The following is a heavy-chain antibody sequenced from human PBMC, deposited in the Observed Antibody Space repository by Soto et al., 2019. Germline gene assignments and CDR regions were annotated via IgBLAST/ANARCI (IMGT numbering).Heavy chain of an antibody. CDR2: IDHSGST. V-gene: IGHV4-34*01. CDR3: ARDKITGLFDY. CDR1: GGSFSGYY. Sequence: SETLSLTCAVYGGSFSGYYWTWLRQPPGTGLEWIGEIDHSGSTNYNPSLKSRVTISVDTSKNQFSLKLTSVTAADTAVYYCARDKITGLFDYWGQGTLVTVSS. D-gene: IGHD2-8*02. J-gene: IGHJ4*02.